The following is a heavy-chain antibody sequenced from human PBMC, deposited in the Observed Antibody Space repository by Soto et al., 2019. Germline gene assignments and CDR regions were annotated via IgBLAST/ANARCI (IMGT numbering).Heavy chain of an antibody. Sequence: SGPTLVKPTQTLTLTCTFSGFSLSTSGVGVGWIRQPPGKALEWLAVIYWNDDKRYSPSLKSRLTITKDTSKNQVVLTMTNMDPVDTATYYCAHRRIPNYDFWGLVYFDYWGQGTLVTVSS. CDR2: IYWNDDK. J-gene: IGHJ4*02. V-gene: IGHV2-5*01. CDR1: GFSLSTSGVG. D-gene: IGHD3-3*01. CDR3: AHRRIPNYDFWGLVYFDY.